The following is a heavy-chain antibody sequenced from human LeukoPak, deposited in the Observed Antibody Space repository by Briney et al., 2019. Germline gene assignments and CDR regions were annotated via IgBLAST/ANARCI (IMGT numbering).Heavy chain of an antibody. V-gene: IGHV3-23*01. J-gene: IGHJ4*02. CDR1: RFIFSNYA. CDR3: ARDGDYYDTGGYSSFFDS. D-gene: IGHD3-22*01. CDR2: ISSDGTSP. Sequence: GGSLRLSCAASRFIFSNYAMGWVRQVPGKGLEWVSAISSDGTSPYYADSVRGRFTISRDNSRSTLSLQMNSLRADDTAMCYCARDGDYYDTGGYSSFFDSWGQGTLVTVSS.